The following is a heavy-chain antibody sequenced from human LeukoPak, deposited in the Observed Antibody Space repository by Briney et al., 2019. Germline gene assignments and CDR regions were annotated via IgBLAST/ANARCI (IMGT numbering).Heavy chain of an antibody. Sequence: PGGSLRLSCAASGFTFSSYSMNWVRQAPGKGLEWVSSISSSSSYIYYADSVKGRFTISRDNAKNSLYLQMNSLRAEDTAVYYCARAQLRFLEWSPWGYWGQGTLVTVSS. V-gene: IGHV3-21*01. D-gene: IGHD3-3*01. CDR3: ARAQLRFLEWSPWGY. CDR1: GFTFSSYS. CDR2: ISSSSSYI. J-gene: IGHJ4*02.